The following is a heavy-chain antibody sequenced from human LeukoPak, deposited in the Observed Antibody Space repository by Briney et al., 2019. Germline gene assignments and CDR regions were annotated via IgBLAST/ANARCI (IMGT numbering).Heavy chain of an antibody. CDR2: INHSGST. D-gene: IGHD1-14*01. CDR3: ARQESYKDFDY. V-gene: IGHV4-34*01. Sequence: SETLSLTCAVYGGSFSGYYWSWIRQPPGKGLEWIGEINHSGSTNYNPSLKSRVTISVDTSKNQFSLKLSSVTAADTAVYYCARQESYKDFDYWGQGTLVTVSP. CDR1: GGSFSGYY. J-gene: IGHJ4*02.